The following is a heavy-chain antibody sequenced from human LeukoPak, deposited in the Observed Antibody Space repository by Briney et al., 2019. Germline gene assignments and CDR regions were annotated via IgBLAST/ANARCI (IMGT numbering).Heavy chain of an antibody. CDR1: GFTFSSYA. Sequence: GGSLGLSCAASGFTFSSYAMSWVRQAPGKGLEWVSAISGSGGRTYYADSVKGRFTISRATSKNALYLQMNRLRAEDTAVYYCAKDLDIVVVPAAPGYDYWGQGTLVTVSS. CDR2: ISGSGGRT. D-gene: IGHD2-2*01. J-gene: IGHJ4*02. V-gene: IGHV3-23*01. CDR3: AKDLDIVVVPAAPGYDY.